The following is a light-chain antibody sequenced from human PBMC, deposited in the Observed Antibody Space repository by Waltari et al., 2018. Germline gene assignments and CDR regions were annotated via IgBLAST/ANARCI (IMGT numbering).Light chain of an antibody. CDR2: AAS. CDR1: QRISSY. J-gene: IGKJ4*01. V-gene: IGKV1-39*01. CDR3: QQSYSTPV. Sequence: IQMTQSPSSLSASVGDRVTITCRASQRISSYLNWYQQKPGKAPKLLIYAASSLQSGVPSRFSGSGSGTDFTLTISSLQPEDFATYYCQQSYSTPVFGGGTKVEIK.